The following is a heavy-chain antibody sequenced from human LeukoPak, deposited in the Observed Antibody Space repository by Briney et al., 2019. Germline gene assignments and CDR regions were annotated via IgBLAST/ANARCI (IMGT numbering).Heavy chain of an antibody. V-gene: IGHV7-4-1*02. Sequence: AASVKVSCKASGYTFTSYAMNWVRQAPGQGLEWMGWINTNTGNPTYAQGFTGRFVFSLDTSVSTAYLQISSLKAEDTAVYYCARHVRQWLVGGHAFDIWGQGTMVTVSS. CDR2: INTNTGNP. D-gene: IGHD6-19*01. J-gene: IGHJ3*02. CDR3: ARHVRQWLVGGHAFDI. CDR1: GYTFTSYA.